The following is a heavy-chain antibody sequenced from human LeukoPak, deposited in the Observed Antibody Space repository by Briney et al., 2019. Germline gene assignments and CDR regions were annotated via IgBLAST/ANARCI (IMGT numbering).Heavy chain of an antibody. Sequence: ASVKVSCKASGYTFTSYDINWVRQATGRGLEWMGWMNPNSGNTGYAQKFQGRVTMTRNTSISTAYMELSSLRSEDTAVYYCARGPRSYYYGSGARGAFDIWGQGTMVTVSS. V-gene: IGHV1-8*01. J-gene: IGHJ3*02. CDR3: ARGPRSYYYGSGARGAFDI. CDR1: GYTFTSYD. D-gene: IGHD3-10*01. CDR2: MNPNSGNT.